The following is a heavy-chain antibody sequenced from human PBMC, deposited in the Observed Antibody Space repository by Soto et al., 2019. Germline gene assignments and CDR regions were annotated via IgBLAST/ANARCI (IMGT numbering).Heavy chain of an antibody. CDR3: ASRKKATVTFDY. CDR1: GGSISSYY. CDR2: IYYSGST. J-gene: IGHJ4*02. D-gene: IGHD4-17*01. V-gene: IGHV4-59*01. Sequence: SETLSLTCTVSGGSISSYYWSWIRQPPGKGLEWIGYIYYSGSTNYNPSLKSRVTISVYTSKNQFSLKLSSVTAADTAVYYCASRKKATVTFDYWGQGTLVTVSS.